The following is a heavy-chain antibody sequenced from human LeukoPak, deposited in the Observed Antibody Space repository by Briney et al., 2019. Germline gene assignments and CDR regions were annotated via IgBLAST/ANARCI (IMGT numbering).Heavy chain of an antibody. Sequence: KPSETLSLTCTVSGGYISSYSRSWIRQPPGKGLEWIGYMYSRGSTNDNPSLKSRVTISRDTSKNQLSLRVTSVTAADTAMYYCARHYLYGDPPAFDIWGQGTMVTVSS. J-gene: IGHJ3*02. CDR2: MYSRGST. D-gene: IGHD4-17*01. CDR3: ARHYLYGDPPAFDI. V-gene: IGHV4-59*08. CDR1: GGYISSYS.